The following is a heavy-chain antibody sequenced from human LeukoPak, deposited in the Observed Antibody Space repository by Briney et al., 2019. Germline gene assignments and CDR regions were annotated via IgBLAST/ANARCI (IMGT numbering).Heavy chain of an antibody. Sequence: PGGSLRLSCAASGFTFSSYWMSWVRQAPGKGLEWVANIKQDGSEKYYVDSVKGRFTISRDNAKNSLYLQMNSLRAEDTAVYYCARLWELWWNAFDIWGQGTMVTVSS. CDR1: GFTFSSYW. D-gene: IGHD2-21*01. CDR3: ARLWELWWNAFDI. J-gene: IGHJ3*02. V-gene: IGHV3-7*01. CDR2: IKQDGSEK.